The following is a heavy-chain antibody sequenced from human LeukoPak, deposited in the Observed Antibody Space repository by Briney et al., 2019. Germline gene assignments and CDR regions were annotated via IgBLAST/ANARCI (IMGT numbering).Heavy chain of an antibody. D-gene: IGHD2-2*01. CDR3: AKIYCSSTSCHFDY. CDR2: IYSGGST. Sequence: GSLRLSCAASGFTVSSNYMSWVRQAPGKGLEWVSVIYSGGSTYYADSVKGRFTISRDNSKNTLYLQMNSLRAEDTAVYYCAKIYCSSTSCHFDYWGQGTLVTVSS. CDR1: GFTVSSNY. V-gene: IGHV3-53*01. J-gene: IGHJ4*02.